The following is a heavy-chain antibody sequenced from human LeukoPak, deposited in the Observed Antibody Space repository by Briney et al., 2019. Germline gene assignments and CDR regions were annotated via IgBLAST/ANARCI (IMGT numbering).Heavy chain of an antibody. D-gene: IGHD3-22*01. V-gene: IGHV3-48*04. CDR2: ISSSSSTI. CDR3: ARETSNYYDSSPPDY. Sequence: GGSLRLSCAASGFTFSSYSMNWVRRAPGKGLEWVSYISSSSSTIYYADSVKGRFTISRDNAKNSLYLQMNSLRAEDTAVYYCARETSNYYDSSPPDYWGQGTLVTVSS. J-gene: IGHJ4*02. CDR1: GFTFSSYS.